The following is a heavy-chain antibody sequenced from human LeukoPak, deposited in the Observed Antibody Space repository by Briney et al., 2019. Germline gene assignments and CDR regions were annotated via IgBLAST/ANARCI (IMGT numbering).Heavy chain of an antibody. J-gene: IGHJ2*01. Sequence: SSVKVSRKASGGTFGSYVISWVRQAPGQGLEWMGGIIPIFGTAHYAQKFQGRLTITADESTSTVYMEMSSLRSEDTAMYYCPKEGDTALVTGYFDLWGRGTLVTVSA. D-gene: IGHD5-18*01. V-gene: IGHV1-69*01. CDR2: IIPIFGTA. CDR1: GGTFGSYV. CDR3: PKEGDTALVTGYFDL.